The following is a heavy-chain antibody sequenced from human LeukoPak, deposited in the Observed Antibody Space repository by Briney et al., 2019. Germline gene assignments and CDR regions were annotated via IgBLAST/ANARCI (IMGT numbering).Heavy chain of an antibody. CDR3: ARGSSSWALYYMDV. V-gene: IGHV4-34*01. D-gene: IGHD6-13*01. J-gene: IGHJ6*03. CDR2: INHSGST. Sequence: PSETLSLTCAVYGGSFSGYYWSWIRQPPGKGLEWFGEINHSGSTNYDPSLKSRVTISVDTSKNQFSLKLSSVTAADTAVYYCARGSSSWALYYMDVWGKGATVTVSS. CDR1: GGSFSGYY.